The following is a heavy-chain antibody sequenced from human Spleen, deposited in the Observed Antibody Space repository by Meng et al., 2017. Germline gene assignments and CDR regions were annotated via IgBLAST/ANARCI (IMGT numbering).Heavy chain of an antibody. CDR1: GGSISSSSYY. V-gene: IGHV4-39*07. D-gene: IGHD6-19*01. J-gene: IGHJ4*02. CDR2: IYYSGGT. CDR3: VKGAQWLVQYFFDS. Sequence: SETLSLTCTVSGGSISSSSYYWGWICQSPGKGLEWIGNIYYSGGTYYNPSLKSRVTLSIDTSKNQFSLKLSSVTAADTAVYYCVKGAQWLVQYFFDSWGQGTLVTVSS.